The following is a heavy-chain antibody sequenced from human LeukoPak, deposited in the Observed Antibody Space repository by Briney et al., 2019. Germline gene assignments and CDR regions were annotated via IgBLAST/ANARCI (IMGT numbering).Heavy chain of an antibody. CDR3: ACLRGPSDY. D-gene: IGHD4-17*01. CDR1: GFSFYNYG. Sequence: GGSLRLSCAASGFSFYNYGMHWVRQAPGKGLEWVAFIRYDGSSKYYADSVKGRFTISRDNTKNSLYLQMDSLTADDTAVYFCACLRGPSDYWGQGTLVTVSS. J-gene: IGHJ4*02. V-gene: IGHV3-30*02. CDR2: IRYDGSSK.